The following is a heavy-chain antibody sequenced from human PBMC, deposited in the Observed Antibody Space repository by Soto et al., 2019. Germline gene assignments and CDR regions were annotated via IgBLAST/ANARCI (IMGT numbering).Heavy chain of an antibody. CDR1: GGSVSSGSFY. Sequence: SETLSLTCTVSGGSVSSGSFYWTWIRQPPGKGLEWIGYIYYSGSTNYNPSLKSRVTISLDTSKNQFSLRLSSVTAADTAVYYCARDLMVGSGRGRGFDYWGQGTLVTVSS. CDR3: ARDLMVGSGRGRGFDY. V-gene: IGHV4-61*01. CDR2: IYYSGST. J-gene: IGHJ4*02. D-gene: IGHD2-8*01.